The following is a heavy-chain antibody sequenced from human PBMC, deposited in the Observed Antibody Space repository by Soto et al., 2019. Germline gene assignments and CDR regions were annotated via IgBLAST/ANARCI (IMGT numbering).Heavy chain of an antibody. V-gene: IGHV1-18*01. CDR2: ISAYNGNK. CDR1: GYIFTSYG. CDR3: ARDPGQQLFDY. D-gene: IGHD6-13*01. J-gene: IGHJ4*02. Sequence: QVQLVQSGAEVKKPGASVKVSCKASGYIFTSYGISWVRQAPGQGLEWMGWISAYNGNKKYAQKLQGRVSMTTDTSTSRAYMELRSLRSDDTAVYHCARDPGQQLFDYWGQGTLVTVPS.